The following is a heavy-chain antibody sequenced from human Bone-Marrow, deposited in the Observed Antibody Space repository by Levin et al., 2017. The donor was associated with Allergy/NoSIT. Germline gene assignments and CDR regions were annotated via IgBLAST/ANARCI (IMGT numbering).Heavy chain of an antibody. D-gene: IGHD3-3*01. CDR2: ISWNSGSI. V-gene: IGHV3-9*01. J-gene: IGHJ3*02. Sequence: LSLTCAASGFPFDDYAMHWVRQAPGKGLEWVSGISWNSGSIGYADSVKGRFTISRDNAKNSLYLQMNSLRAEDTALYYCAKDSMVLDVSHDAFDIWGQGTMVTVSS. CDR1: GFPFDDYA. CDR3: AKDSMVLDVSHDAFDI.